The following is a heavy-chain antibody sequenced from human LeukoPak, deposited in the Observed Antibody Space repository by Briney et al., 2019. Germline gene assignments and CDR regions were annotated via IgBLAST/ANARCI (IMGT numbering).Heavy chain of an antibody. CDR3: AKDINPIAVAGRH. J-gene: IGHJ4*02. V-gene: IGHV3-9*01. D-gene: IGHD6-19*01. CDR1: GFTFDDYA. Sequence: GGSLRLSCAASGFTFDDYATHWVRQAPGKGLEWVSGISWNSGSIGYADSVKGRFTISRDNAKNSLYLQMNSLRAEDTALYYCAKDINPIAVAGRHWGQGTLVTVSS. CDR2: ISWNSGSI.